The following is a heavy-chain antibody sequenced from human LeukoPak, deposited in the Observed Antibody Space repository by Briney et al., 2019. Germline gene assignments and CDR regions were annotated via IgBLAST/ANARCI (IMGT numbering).Heavy chain of an antibody. CDR2: INHSGST. CDR3: ARGVLPINYDFWSGYSPEYYFDY. Sequence: SETLSLTCAVYGGSFSGYYWSWIRQPPGKGLEWIGEINHSGSTNYNPSLKSRVTISVDTPKNQFSLKLSSVTAADTAVYYRARGVLPINYDFWSGYSPEYYFDYWGQGTLVTVSS. D-gene: IGHD3-3*01. CDR1: GGSFSGYY. V-gene: IGHV4-34*01. J-gene: IGHJ4*02.